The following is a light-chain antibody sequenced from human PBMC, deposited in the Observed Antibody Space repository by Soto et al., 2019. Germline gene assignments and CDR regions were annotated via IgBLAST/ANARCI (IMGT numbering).Light chain of an antibody. CDR3: QHYGGVWT. V-gene: IGKV1-39*01. CDR2: VVS. Sequence: DIQMTQSPSSLSASVGDRVTITCRASRSVSNYLNWYQQKPGKAPKLLIYVVSSLQSGVPSRFSGSGSGTDFTLTIRSLQPDDFATYHCQHYGGVWTFGQGTKVDIK. J-gene: IGKJ1*01. CDR1: RSVSNY.